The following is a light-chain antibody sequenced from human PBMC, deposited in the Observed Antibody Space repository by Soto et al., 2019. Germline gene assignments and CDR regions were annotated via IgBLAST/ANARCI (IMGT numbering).Light chain of an antibody. J-gene: IGKJ4*01. CDR3: QQSYDTPRLT. Sequence: DIQMTQSPSSLSASVGDRVTITCRASQSIRNYLNWYQQKPGKAPKILVYGASSLESGVPSRFSGSGSGTDFTLTISNLQPEDFATYYCQQSYDTPRLTFGGGTRVDIK. V-gene: IGKV1-39*01. CDR2: GAS. CDR1: QSIRNY.